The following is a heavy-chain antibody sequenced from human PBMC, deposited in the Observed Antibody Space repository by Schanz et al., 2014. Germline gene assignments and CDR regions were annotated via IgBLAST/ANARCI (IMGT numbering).Heavy chain of an antibody. Sequence: EMQLLESGGGLVKPGGSLRLSCGVSGFTASSHSMNWVRQAPGKGLEWVSSISSRSSHIYYADSVKGRFTISRDNTKNSLFLQLNSLRADDTAVYYCARNRGSGGQNWYFDLWGRGTLVTVSS. CDR3: ARNRGSGGQNWYFDL. J-gene: IGHJ2*01. CDR2: ISSRSSHI. CDR1: GFTASSHS. V-gene: IGHV3-21*04. D-gene: IGHD1-26*01.